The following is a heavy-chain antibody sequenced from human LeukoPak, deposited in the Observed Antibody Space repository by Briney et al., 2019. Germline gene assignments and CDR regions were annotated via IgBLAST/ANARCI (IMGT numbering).Heavy chain of an antibody. CDR3: AKGKINHNGAFDA. J-gene: IGHJ3*01. D-gene: IGHD1-20*01. CDR2: INNSVQNT. CDR1: GFSFGSYP. V-gene: IGHV3-23*05. Sequence: GGSLRLSCVGSGFSFGSYPMSWVRQAPGKGLEWVSSINNSVQNTYYADSVKGRFTISRDNSEKSLFLQMSSLRVEDTAVYYCAKGKINHNGAFDAWGQGTRVTVSS.